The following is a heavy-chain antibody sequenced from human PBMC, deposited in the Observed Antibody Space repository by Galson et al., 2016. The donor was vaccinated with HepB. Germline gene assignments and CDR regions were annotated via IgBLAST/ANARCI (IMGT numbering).Heavy chain of an antibody. CDR3: ARGGQTAAPGTDWLGP. J-gene: IGHJ5*02. Sequence: PLSLTCTVSGGSISSGGYYWTWIRQHPGKGLEWIGYIYYSGSTYYNPSLESRLTTSVDTSKNQFSLNLRSVTAADTAVYYCARGGQTAAPGTDWLGPWGQGTLVTVSS. V-gene: IGHV4-31*03. D-gene: IGHD6-13*01. CDR2: IYYSGST. CDR1: GGSISSGGYY.